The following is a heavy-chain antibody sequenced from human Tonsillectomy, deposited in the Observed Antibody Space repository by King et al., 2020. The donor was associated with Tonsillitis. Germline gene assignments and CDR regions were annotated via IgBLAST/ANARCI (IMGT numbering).Heavy chain of an antibody. Sequence: QLQESGPGLVKPSQTLDLTCTVSGGSISSGDYYWSWIRQPPGKGLEWIGNSYYRGSTYYNPSLKSRVTISVDTSKNHFSLKLRSVTAADTAVYYCARTLIGGELSAFDIWGQGTMVTVSS. CDR2: SYYRGST. J-gene: IGHJ3*02. CDR1: GGSISSGDYY. CDR3: ARTLIGGELSAFDI. D-gene: IGHD2-8*01. V-gene: IGHV4-30-4*01.